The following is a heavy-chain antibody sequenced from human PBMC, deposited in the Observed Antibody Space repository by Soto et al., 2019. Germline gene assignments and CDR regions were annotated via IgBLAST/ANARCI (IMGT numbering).Heavy chain of an antibody. CDR2: ISYDGSNK. Sequence: GGSLRLSCATSGFIFSDYYMHWIRQAPGKGLEWVAVISYDGSNKYYADSVKGRFTISRDNSKNTLYLQMNSLRAEDTAVYYCARDYYRFNSGYGFSMDVWGQGTTVTVSS. CDR3: ARDYYRFNSGYGFSMDV. V-gene: IGHV3-30-3*01. J-gene: IGHJ6*02. CDR1: GFIFSDYY. D-gene: IGHD5-12*01.